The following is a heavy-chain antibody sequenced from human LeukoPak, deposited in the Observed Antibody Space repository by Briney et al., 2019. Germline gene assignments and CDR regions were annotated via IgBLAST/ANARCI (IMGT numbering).Heavy chain of an antibody. V-gene: IGHV4-4*02. CDR3: TRSSGKKFDP. CDR1: GVSISSDNW. CDR2: IHHSGNT. J-gene: IGHJ5*02. Sequence: SETPSLTCAVSGVSISSDNWWKWVRQPPGRGLEYIGEIHHSGNTNYSPSFKSRVTMSVDKSKNQFSLNLYSVTAADTAVYYCTRSSGKKFDPWGQGTLVTVSS.